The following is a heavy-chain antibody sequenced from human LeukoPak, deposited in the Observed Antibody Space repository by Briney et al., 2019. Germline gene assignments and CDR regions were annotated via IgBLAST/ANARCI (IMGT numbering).Heavy chain of an antibody. J-gene: IGHJ3*02. CDR1: GFTFSDYY. V-gene: IGHV3-11*06. D-gene: IGHD6-19*01. CDR2: ISSSSSYT. CDR3: ARGEAVAGPGNAFDI. Sequence: GGSLRLSCAASGFTFSDYYMSWIRQAPGKGLEWVSYISSSSSYTNYADSVKGRFTISRDNAKNSLYLQMNSLRAEDTAVYYCARGEAVAGPGNAFDIWGRGTMVTVSS.